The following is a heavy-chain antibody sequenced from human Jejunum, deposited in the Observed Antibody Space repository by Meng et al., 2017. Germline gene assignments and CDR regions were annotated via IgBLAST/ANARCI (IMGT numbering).Heavy chain of an antibody. J-gene: IGHJ4*02. CDR2: INPNSGGT. CDR3: AREIEAAGHAGLDY. CDR1: GYTFTNDN. Sequence: VQPVQSGSGVKKPGASVKVSCKASGYTFTNDNSHWVRQAPGQGLDWMGRINPNSGGTNYAQKFQGRVTMTRDTSISTVYMELSSLRSDDTAVYYCAREIEAAGHAGLDYWGQGTLVTVSS. V-gene: IGHV1-2*06. D-gene: IGHD6-13*01.